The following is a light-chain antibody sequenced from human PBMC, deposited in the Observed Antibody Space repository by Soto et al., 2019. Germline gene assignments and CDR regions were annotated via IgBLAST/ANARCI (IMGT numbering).Light chain of an antibody. V-gene: IGKV1-9*01. J-gene: IGKJ1*01. CDR2: GAS. Sequence: QLTQSPSSLSASVGDRVTITCRASQGISSNLAWYQQKPGRAPKLLIFGASTLHSGVPSRFSGSGSGTDFTLTISSLQPEDFATYFCQKLNAYPPWTFGQGTKVDIK. CDR1: QGISSN. CDR3: QKLNAYPPWT.